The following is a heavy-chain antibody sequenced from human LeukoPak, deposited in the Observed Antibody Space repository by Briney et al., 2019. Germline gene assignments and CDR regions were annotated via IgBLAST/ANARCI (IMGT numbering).Heavy chain of an antibody. Sequence: ASVKVSCKTSGGTFSSYAISWVRQAPGQGLEWVGRIIPFLGISNSAQKFQGRVSITADKSTTTAYMELSSLRSEDTAVYYCATEFRVSAWSPPQQSWFDPWGQGTLVTVSS. CDR2: IIPFLGIS. CDR3: ATEFRVSAWSPPQQSWFDP. CDR1: GGTFSSYA. J-gene: IGHJ5*02. D-gene: IGHD6-19*01. V-gene: IGHV1-69*04.